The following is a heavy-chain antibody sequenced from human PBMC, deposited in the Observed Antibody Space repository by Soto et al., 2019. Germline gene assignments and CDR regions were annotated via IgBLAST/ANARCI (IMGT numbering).Heavy chain of an antibody. D-gene: IGHD2-21*02. J-gene: IGHJ4*02. CDR3: ARAWAVTAIPHYFDY. V-gene: IGHV3-48*01. CDR1: GFTFSSYS. Sequence: EVQLVESGGGLVQPGGSLRLSCAASGFTFSSYSMNWVRQAPGKGLEWVSYITSGSGTIYYADSVKGRFTISRDNAKNALYLQTNSLRAEDTAVYYCARAWAVTAIPHYFDYWGQGTLVTVSS. CDR2: ITSGSGTI.